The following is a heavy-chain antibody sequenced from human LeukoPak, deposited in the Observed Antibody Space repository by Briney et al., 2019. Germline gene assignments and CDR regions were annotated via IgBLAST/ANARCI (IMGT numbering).Heavy chain of an antibody. CDR2: IWYDGSNK. CDR1: GFTFSSYG. D-gene: IGHD3-22*01. V-gene: IGHV3-33*06. Sequence: PGGSLRLSCAASGFTFSSYGMHWVRQAPGKGLEWVAVIWYDGSNKYYADSVKGRFTISRDNSKNTLYLQTNSLRAEDTAVYYCAKDLTYYYDSSGYYSGGFDYWGQGTLVTVSS. J-gene: IGHJ4*02. CDR3: AKDLTYYYDSSGYYSGGFDY.